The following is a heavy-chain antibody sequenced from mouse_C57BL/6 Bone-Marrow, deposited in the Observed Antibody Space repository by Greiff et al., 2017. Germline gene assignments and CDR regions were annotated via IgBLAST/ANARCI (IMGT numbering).Heavy chain of an antibody. CDR2: IYPRSGNT. J-gene: IGHJ2*01. D-gene: IGHD1-1*01. Sequence: QVQLQQSGAELARPGASVKLSCKASGYTFTSYGISWVKQRTGQGLEWIGEIYPRSGNTSYNEKFKGKATLTADKSSSTAYMELRSLTSEDSAVYFCARSKVIGYFDYWGQGTTLTVSS. CDR1: GYTFTSYG. V-gene: IGHV1-81*01. CDR3: ARSKVIGYFDY.